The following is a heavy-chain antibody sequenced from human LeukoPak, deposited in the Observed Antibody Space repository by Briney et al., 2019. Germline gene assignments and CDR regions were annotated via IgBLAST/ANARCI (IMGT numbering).Heavy chain of an antibody. CDR3: ARSGRWLQLGHFDY. CDR2: IIPIFGTA. J-gene: IGHJ4*02. D-gene: IGHD5-24*01. Sequence: ASVKVSRKASGGTFSSYAISWVRPAPGQGLEWMGGIIPIFGTANYAQKFQGRVTITTDESTSTAYMELSSLRSEDTAVYYCARSGRWLQLGHFDYWGQGTLVTVSS. CDR1: GGTFSSYA. V-gene: IGHV1-69*05.